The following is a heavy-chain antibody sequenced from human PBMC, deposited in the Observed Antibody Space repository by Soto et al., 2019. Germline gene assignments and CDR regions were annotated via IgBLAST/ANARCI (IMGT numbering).Heavy chain of an antibody. CDR1: GDTFTNYD. CDR2: MNPNSGNT. D-gene: IGHD6-6*01. J-gene: IGHJ4*02. V-gene: IGHV1-8*01. CDR3: ARGIRIAARHPYRYYFDS. Sequence: ASLKVSCKSSGDTFTNYDINWVRQSNGQGLEWMGWMNPNSGNTGYTQKFQGRVTLTRNTSISTAYMELTSLRSEDTAVYYCARGIRIAARHPYRYYFDSWGQGTLVTVSS.